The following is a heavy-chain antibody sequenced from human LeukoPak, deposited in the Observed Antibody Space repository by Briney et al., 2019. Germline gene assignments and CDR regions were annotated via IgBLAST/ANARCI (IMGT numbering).Heavy chain of an antibody. V-gene: IGHV1-3*01. CDR2: INAGNGNT. D-gene: IGHD3-3*01. Sequence: ASVKVSCKASGYTFTSYAMHWVRQAPGQRLEWMGWINAGNGNTKYSQKFQSRVTITRDTSASTAYMELSSLRSEDTAVYYCARDRRFLEWLLFDYWGQGTLVTVSS. CDR1: GYTFTSYA. CDR3: ARDRRFLEWLLFDY. J-gene: IGHJ4*02.